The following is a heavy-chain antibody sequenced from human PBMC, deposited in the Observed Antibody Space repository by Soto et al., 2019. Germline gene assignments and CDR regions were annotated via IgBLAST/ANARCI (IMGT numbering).Heavy chain of an antibody. CDR3: ARDRLRAVSPAIQCSIIDH. J-gene: IGHJ4*01. Sequence: AASVKVSCRASGYTFTDYYMHWVRQAPGQGLEWLGWINPNSGGTNYAQKFQGSVTMTADESTSTAYMELTSLRSEDTAVYYCARDRLRAVSPAIQCSIIDHWAQGTLVPFSS. V-gene: IGHV1-2*02. CDR2: INPNSGGT. D-gene: IGHD2-2*01. CDR1: GYTFTDYY.